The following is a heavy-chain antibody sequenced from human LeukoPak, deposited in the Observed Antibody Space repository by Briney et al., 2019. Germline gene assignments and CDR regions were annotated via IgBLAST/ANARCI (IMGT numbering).Heavy chain of an antibody. D-gene: IGHD5-12*01. Sequence: GGSLRLSCAASGFTFSSYEMNWVRQAPGKGLEWVANIKQDGSEKYYVDSVKGRFTISRDNAKNSLYLQMNSLRAEDTAVYYCASPRGYGYYFDYWGQGTLVTVSS. CDR3: ASPRGYGYYFDY. V-gene: IGHV3-7*01. J-gene: IGHJ4*02. CDR1: GFTFSSYE. CDR2: IKQDGSEK.